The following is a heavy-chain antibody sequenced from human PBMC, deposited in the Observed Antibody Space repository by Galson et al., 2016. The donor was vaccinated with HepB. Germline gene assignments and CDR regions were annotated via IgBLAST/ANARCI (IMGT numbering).Heavy chain of an antibody. Sequence: QSGAEVKEPGASVKVSCKASGYMFNNYVMSWVRQAPGQGLEWMGWISVYNGFTNYAQKLRGRVTLTTDISTSTAYMELRSLGSDDTAAYYCARDTIEDGKYPYYYLAYWGQGTLVTVSS. J-gene: IGHJ4*02. CDR2: ISVYNGFT. D-gene: IGHD3-10*01. V-gene: IGHV1-18*01. CDR1: GYMFNNYV. CDR3: ARDTIEDGKYPYYYLAY.